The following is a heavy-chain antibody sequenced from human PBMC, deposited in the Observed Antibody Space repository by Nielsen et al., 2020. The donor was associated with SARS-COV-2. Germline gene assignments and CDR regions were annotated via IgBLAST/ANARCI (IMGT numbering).Heavy chain of an antibody. D-gene: IGHD3-10*01. V-gene: IGHV5-51*01. CDR1: GYSFSHNW. CDR2: IYPHDSDS. Sequence: GESLKISCKGSGYSFSHNWIGWVRQMPGKGLEWMAIIYPHDSDSRYSPSFQGQVTISVDKSISTAYLQWSSLKASDTAMYYCASGDAYGGFDYWGQGTLVTVSS. J-gene: IGHJ4*02. CDR3: ASGDAYGGFDY.